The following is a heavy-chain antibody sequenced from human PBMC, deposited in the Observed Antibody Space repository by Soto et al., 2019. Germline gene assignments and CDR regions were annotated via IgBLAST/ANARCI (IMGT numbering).Heavy chain of an antibody. Sequence: EVLLVESGGGLVKPGGSLRLSCAASGFTFSGHSMNWVRQVPGKGLEWVSSISSTSSYTYYADSVKGRFTISRDNGKNSLYLQMNSLRAEDTAVYDCARYRYYGGDFDSWGQGTLVTVSS. D-gene: IGHD4-17*01. CDR1: GFTFSGHS. CDR2: ISSTSSYT. CDR3: ARYRYYGGDFDS. J-gene: IGHJ4*02. V-gene: IGHV3-21*06.